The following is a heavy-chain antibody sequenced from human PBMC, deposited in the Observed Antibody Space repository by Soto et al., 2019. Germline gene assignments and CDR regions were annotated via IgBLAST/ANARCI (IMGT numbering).Heavy chain of an antibody. V-gene: IGHV3-21*01. D-gene: IGHD5-18*01. CDR3: ARDLGYSYGFDY. J-gene: IGHJ4*02. CDR1: GFTFSSHT. Sequence: GGSLRLSCAASGFTFSSHTMNWVRQAPGKGLEWVSSISSSSSYIYYADSVKGRFTISRDNAKNSLYLQMNSLRAEDTAVYYCARDLGYSYGFDYWGQGTLVTVSS. CDR2: ISSSSSYI.